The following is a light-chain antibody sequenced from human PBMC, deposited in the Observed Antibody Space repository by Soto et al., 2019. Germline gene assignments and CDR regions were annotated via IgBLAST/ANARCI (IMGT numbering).Light chain of an antibody. J-gene: IGLJ2*01. CDR2: DVS. CDR3: CSYAGSYTPVV. CDR1: SSDVGGYNY. V-gene: IGLV2-11*01. Sequence: QSALTQPRSVSGSPGQSVTISCTGTSSDVGGYNYVSWYQQDPGKAPELMIYDVSKRPSGVPDRFSGSKSGNTASLTISGLQAEDEADYYCCSYAGSYTPVVFGGGTQLTVL.